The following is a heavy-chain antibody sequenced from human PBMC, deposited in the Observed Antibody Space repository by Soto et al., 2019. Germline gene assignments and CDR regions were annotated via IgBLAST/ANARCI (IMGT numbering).Heavy chain of an antibody. CDR3: ARERGRVADI. CDR1: GYTFNTYG. J-gene: IGHJ3*02. V-gene: IGHV1-18*01. CDR2: INAYNGNR. D-gene: IGHD2-15*01. Sequence: QVHLVQSGPEVKKPGASVKVSCKASGYTFNTYGITWVRQAPGQGLEWMAWINAYNGNRIYAQNFQGRVTVTTDTTTTPDHMELMILTSDATAVYFSARERGRVADIWGLGTMVTVSS.